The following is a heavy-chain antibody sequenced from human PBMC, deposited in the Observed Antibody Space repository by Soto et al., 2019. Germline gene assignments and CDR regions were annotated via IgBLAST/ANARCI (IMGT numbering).Heavy chain of an antibody. CDR1: GFTFSSYG. D-gene: IGHD2-2*01. Sequence: PGGSLRLSCAASGFTFSSYGMHWVRQAPGKGLEWVAVISYDGSNKYYADSVKGRFTISRDNSKNTLYLQMNSLRAEDTAVYYCAKDEQLLEFDYWGQGTLVTVSS. J-gene: IGHJ4*02. CDR2: ISYDGSNK. CDR3: AKDEQLLEFDY. V-gene: IGHV3-30*18.